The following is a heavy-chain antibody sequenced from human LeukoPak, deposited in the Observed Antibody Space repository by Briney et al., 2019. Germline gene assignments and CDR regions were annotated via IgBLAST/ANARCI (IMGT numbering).Heavy chain of an antibody. CDR2: INPNSGGT. CDR1: GYTFTGYY. Sequence: ASVKVSCTASGYTFTGYYMHWVRQAPGQGLEWMGWINPNSGGTNYAQKFQGRVTMTRDTSISTAYMELSRLRPDDTAGYYCARSAVPELFDYWGQGTLVTVSS. J-gene: IGHJ4*02. D-gene: IGHD1-14*01. CDR3: ARSAVPELFDY. V-gene: IGHV1-2*02.